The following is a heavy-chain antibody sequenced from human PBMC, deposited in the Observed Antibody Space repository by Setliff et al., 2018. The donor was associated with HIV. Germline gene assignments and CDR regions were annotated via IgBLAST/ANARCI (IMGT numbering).Heavy chain of an antibody. CDR1: GFTFGDYA. V-gene: IGHV3-49*04. CDR2: ISTQPYGVTT. D-gene: IGHD1-26*01. CDR3: TRSKWGSGFDY. Sequence: GGSLRLSCTTSGFTFGDYAFSWVRQAPGKGLEWVGLISTQPYGVTTEYAASVKGRFTISRDDSLGIAYLQLNSLKSEQTAIYYCTRSKWGSGFDYCGQGRLFTVSS. J-gene: IGHJ4*02.